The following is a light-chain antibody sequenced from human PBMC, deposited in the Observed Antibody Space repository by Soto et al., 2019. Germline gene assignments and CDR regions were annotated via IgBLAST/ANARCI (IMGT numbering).Light chain of an antibody. CDR1: SSDVGGYNY. V-gene: IGLV2-14*01. CDR2: DVS. CDR3: SSYTSSSTLVV. J-gene: IGLJ2*01. Sequence: ALTQPASVSGSPGQSITISCTGTSSDVGGYNYVSWYQQHPGKAPKLMIYDVSNRPSGVSNRFSGSKSGNTTSLTISGLQAEDEADYYCSSYTSSSTLVVFGGGTKVTVL.